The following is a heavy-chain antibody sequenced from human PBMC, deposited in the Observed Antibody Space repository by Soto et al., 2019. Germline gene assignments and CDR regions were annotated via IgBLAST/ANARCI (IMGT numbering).Heavy chain of an antibody. V-gene: IGHV3-30*04. CDR2: ISYDGSNK. Sequence: GGSLRLSCAASGFTFSSYAMHWVRQAPGKGLAWVAVISYDGSNKYYADSVKGRFTISRDNSKNTLYLQMNSLRAEDTAVYYCARGGEYCGGDCYDAFDIWGQGTMVTVSS. CDR1: GFTFSSYA. D-gene: IGHD2-21*02. J-gene: IGHJ3*02. CDR3: ARGGEYCGGDCYDAFDI.